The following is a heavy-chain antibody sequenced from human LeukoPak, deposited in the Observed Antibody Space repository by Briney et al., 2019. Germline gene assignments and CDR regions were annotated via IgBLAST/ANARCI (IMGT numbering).Heavy chain of an antibody. Sequence: ASVKVSCKASGYTFTSYDIIWVRQATGQGLEWMGWINPNSGGTNYAQKFQGRVTMTRDTSISTAYMELSRLRSDDTAVYYCARVADTAMVTDYWGQGTLVTVSS. D-gene: IGHD5-18*01. V-gene: IGHV1-2*02. CDR3: ARVADTAMVTDY. J-gene: IGHJ4*02. CDR2: INPNSGGT. CDR1: GYTFTSYD.